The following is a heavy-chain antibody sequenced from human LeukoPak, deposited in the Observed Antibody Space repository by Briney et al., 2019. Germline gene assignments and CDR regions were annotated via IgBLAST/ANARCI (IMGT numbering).Heavy chain of an antibody. J-gene: IGHJ5*02. V-gene: IGHV3-7*01. Sequence: GGSLRLSCAASGFTFSSYWMSWVRQAPGKGLEGVASIKQDGSEKYYVDSVKGRFTISRDNAKNSLYLQMNSLRAEGTALYYCARAPGEGWFDPWGQGTLVTVSS. CDR2: IKQDGSEK. CDR3: ARAPGEGWFDP. CDR1: GFTFSSYW. D-gene: IGHD4-17*01.